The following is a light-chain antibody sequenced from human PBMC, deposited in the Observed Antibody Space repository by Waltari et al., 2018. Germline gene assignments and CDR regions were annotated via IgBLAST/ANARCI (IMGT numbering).Light chain of an antibody. J-gene: IGKJ4*01. CDR1: ESVTNN. CDR3: QQYNNWPIT. Sequence: EIVMTQSPATLSVSPGDRATNSCRASESVTNNLAWYQKRPGHPPRLLIHGAVTRATEIAARFTGSGSGTEFTLTISNLQSEDFAVYYCQQYNNWPITFGGGTKVEIK. V-gene: IGKV3-15*01. CDR2: GAV.